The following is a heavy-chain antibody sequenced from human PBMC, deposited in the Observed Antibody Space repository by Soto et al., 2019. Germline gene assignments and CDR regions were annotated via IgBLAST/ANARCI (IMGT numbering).Heavy chain of an antibody. D-gene: IGHD2-2*02. CDR2: IYSSGST. CDR1: GGSVSSDTHY. Sequence: KTSETLSLTCTVSGGSVSSDTHYWSWIRQPPGKRLEWIGFIYSSGSTNYSPSLKSRATMSVDTSKNQFSLKLRSVIVADTAVYHCARFVRSCSGTTCYTRADVWGQGTTVTVSS. CDR3: ARFVRSCSGTTCYTRADV. V-gene: IGHV4-61*01. J-gene: IGHJ6*02.